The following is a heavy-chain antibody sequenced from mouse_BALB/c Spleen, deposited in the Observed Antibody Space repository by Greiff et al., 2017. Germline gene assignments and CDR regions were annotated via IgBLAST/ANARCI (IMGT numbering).Heavy chain of an antibody. CDR3: ARGGKLLFDY. J-gene: IGHJ2*01. CDR1: GFTFSSYA. V-gene: IGHV5-9-4*01. CDR2: ISSGGSYT. D-gene: IGHD4-1*01. Sequence: EVKLVESGGGLVKPGGSLKLSCAASGFTFSSYAMSWVRQSPEKRLEWVAEISSGGSYTYYPDTVTGRFTISRDNAKNTLYLEMSSLRSEDTAMYYCARGGKLLFDYWGQGTTLTVSS.